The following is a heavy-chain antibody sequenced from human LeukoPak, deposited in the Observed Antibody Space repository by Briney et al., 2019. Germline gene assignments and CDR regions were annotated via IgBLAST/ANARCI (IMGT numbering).Heavy chain of an antibody. D-gene: IGHD5-12*01. V-gene: IGHV4-30-4*08. CDR2: IYYSGST. Sequence: SETLSLTCTVSGGSISSSSYYWGWIRQPPGKGLEWIGYIYYSGSTYYNPSLKSRVTISVDTSKNQFSLKLSSVTAADTAVYYCAREMIVDIVATGYFDYWGQGTLVSVSS. J-gene: IGHJ4*02. CDR1: GGSISSSSYY. CDR3: AREMIVDIVATGYFDY.